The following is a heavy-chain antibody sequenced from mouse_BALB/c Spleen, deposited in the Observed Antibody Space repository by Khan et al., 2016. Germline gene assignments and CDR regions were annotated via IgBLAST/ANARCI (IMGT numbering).Heavy chain of an antibody. CDR1: GYTFTNYG. V-gene: IGHV9-3-1*01. Sequence: QIQLVQSGPELKKPGETVKISCKASGYTFTNYGMNWVKQAPGKGLKWMGWINTYTGEPTYADDFKGRFDFSLLTSASTAYLQIKNLKNEDTATYFCAIGGDYGGFASWGQGTLVTVSA. J-gene: IGHJ3*01. CDR3: AIGGDYGGFAS. CDR2: INTYTGEP. D-gene: IGHD2-13*01.